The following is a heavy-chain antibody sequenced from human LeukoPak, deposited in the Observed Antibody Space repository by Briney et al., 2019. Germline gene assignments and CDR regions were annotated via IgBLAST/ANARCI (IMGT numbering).Heavy chain of an antibody. Sequence: ASVKVSCKASGYTFTSYGFSWVRQAPGQGLERMGWISAHSDNTNYPQKFQGRVTMTTDTSTSTAYMELRSLRSDDTAVYYCARGPRGGIGYFYYMDVWGKGTTVTVS. V-gene: IGHV1-18*01. J-gene: IGHJ6*03. D-gene: IGHD3-10*01. CDR3: ARGPRGGIGYFYYMDV. CDR2: ISAHSDNT. CDR1: GYTFTSYG.